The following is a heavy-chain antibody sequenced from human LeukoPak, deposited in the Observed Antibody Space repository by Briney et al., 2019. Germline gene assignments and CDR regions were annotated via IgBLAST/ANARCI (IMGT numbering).Heavy chain of an antibody. V-gene: IGHV3-7*04. CDR3: TRDMDV. CDR2: VKQDESEK. J-gene: IGHJ6*02. CDR1: GFTFSSYW. Sequence: GVSLRLSCVVSGFTFSSYWMSWVRQAPGKGLEWVANVKQDESEKYYVGSVKGRFTISRDNAKNSLYLQMNSLRAEDTAVYYCTRDMDVWGQGTTVTVS.